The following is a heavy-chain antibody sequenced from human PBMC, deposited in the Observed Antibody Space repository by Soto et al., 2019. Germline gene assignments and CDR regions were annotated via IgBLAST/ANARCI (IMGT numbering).Heavy chain of an antibody. V-gene: IGHV4-59*01. D-gene: IGHD3-10*01. CDR1: GGSISNFY. CDR3: ARTVTYYYGSGSSYYFDY. CDR2: IYYSGST. Sequence: SETLSLTCTVSGGSISNFYWSWIRQPPGKGLEWIGYIYYSGSTNYNPSLKSRVTISVDTSKNQFSLKLSSVTAADTAVYYCARTVTYYYGSGSSYYFDYWGQGTLVTVSS. J-gene: IGHJ4*02.